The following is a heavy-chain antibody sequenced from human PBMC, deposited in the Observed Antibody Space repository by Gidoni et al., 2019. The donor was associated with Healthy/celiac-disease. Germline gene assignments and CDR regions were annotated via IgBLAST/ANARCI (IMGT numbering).Heavy chain of an antibody. CDR3: ARDRAAAGTHLFDY. Sequence: EVQLVESGGGLVKPGGSLRLSCAASGFTFNSYSMNWVRQAPGKGLEWVSSISSSSSYIYYADSVKGRFTISRDNAKNSLYLQMNSLRAEDTAVYYCARDRAAAGTHLFDYWGQGTLVTVSS. CDR1: GFTFNSYS. D-gene: IGHD6-13*01. V-gene: IGHV3-21*01. CDR2: ISSSSSYI. J-gene: IGHJ4*02.